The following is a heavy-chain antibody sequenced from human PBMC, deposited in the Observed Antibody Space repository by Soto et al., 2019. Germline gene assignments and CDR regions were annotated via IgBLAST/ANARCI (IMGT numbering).Heavy chain of an antibody. J-gene: IGHJ4*02. CDR1: GGAISNYY. Sequence: SETLSLTCTVSGGAISNYYWNWIRQSPGKGLEWIGYIYSSGSTHYNPSLQNRVTISIDTSKNQVSLKVNSVTAADTAVYYCARDHPHSYGVYYFDYWGQGTPVTVSS. CDR2: IYSSGST. D-gene: IGHD5-18*01. V-gene: IGHV4-59*01. CDR3: ARDHPHSYGVYYFDY.